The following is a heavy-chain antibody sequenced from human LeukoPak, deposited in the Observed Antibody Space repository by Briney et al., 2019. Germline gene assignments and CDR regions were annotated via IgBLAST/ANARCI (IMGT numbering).Heavy chain of an antibody. J-gene: IGHJ5*02. D-gene: IGHD1-1*01. V-gene: IGHV4-39*01. Sequence: SETLSLTCSVSGGSITTSSYYWGWIRQPPGKGLEWIGTIYYSGSTYYNPSLKSRVTISVDTSKNQFSLKLSSVTAADTAVYYCARGSWKSFDPWGQGTLVTVSS. CDR1: GGSITTSSYY. CDR2: IYYSGST. CDR3: ARGSWKSFDP.